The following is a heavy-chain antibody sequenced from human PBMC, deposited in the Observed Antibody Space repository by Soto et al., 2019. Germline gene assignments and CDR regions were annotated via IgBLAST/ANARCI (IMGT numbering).Heavy chain of an antibody. V-gene: IGHV1-58*02. J-gene: IGHJ6*01. CDR3: SADHPHTDIGWPV. Sequence: SVKVSCKASGFDFGSFGIQFLRQTRGRGLEWIGWIVXASGRXNYARQFQGRXXFSRDMSXXKAYMDLYDLKSDETAVYFCSADHPHTDIGWPVWGQGTTVTVSS. CDR1: GFDFGSFG. CDR2: IVXASGRX.